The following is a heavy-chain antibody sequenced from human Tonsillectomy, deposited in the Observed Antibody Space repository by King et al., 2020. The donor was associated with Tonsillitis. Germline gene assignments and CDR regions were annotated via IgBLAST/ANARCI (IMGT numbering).Heavy chain of an antibody. CDR2: IIPIFGTA. D-gene: IGHD3-22*01. CDR3: ASAYYASSGFYLSLPFDY. J-gene: IGHJ4*02. CDR1: GGTFSSFA. Sequence: QLVQSGAEVKKPGSSVKVSCKASGGTFSSFAISWVRQAPGQGLEWMGGIIPIFGTANYAQKFQGRVTITADESTSTAYMELSLRSEDTAVYYCASAYYASSGFYLSLPFDYWGQGTLVTVSS. V-gene: IGHV1-69*01.